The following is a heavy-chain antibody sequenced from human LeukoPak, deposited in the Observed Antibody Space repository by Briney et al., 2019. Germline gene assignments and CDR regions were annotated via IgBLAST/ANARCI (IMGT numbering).Heavy chain of an antibody. D-gene: IGHD5-12*01. CDR3: AQSRIGFSGQADH. Sequence: PGGSLRLSCAASGFTFSSYEMNWVRQAPGKGLEWVSYISSSGSTIYYADSVKGRFTISRDNAQNSLYLQMNSLRAEDTAVYYCAQSRIGFSGQADHWGQGALVIVSS. CDR1: GFTFSSYE. CDR2: ISSSGSTI. V-gene: IGHV3-48*03. J-gene: IGHJ4*02.